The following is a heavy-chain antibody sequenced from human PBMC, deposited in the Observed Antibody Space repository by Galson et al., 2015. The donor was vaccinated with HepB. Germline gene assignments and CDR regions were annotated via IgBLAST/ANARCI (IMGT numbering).Heavy chain of an antibody. D-gene: IGHD1-1*01. J-gene: IGHJ4*02. V-gene: IGHV3-23*01. Sequence: LRLSCAASGFTFSNYAMNWVRQAPGKGLEWVSVITGSGDSTYNADSVKGRFTVSRDNSKNMLFLQMNSLRPEDTAVYYCAKDLWKTRPSFFDSWGQGTQVTVSS. CDR2: ITGSGDST. CDR1: GFTFSNYA. CDR3: AKDLWKTRPSFFDS.